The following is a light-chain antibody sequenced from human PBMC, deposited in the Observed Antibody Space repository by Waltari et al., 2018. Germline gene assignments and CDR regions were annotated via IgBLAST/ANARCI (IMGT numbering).Light chain of an antibody. J-gene: IGKJ3*01. V-gene: IGKV3-15*01. CDR2: GAY. CDR3: HQYDDWPHT. CDR1: QRIGAN. Sequence: ETIMTQSPATLPVSPGQRASLSCRASQRIGANLAWYQQKPGQAPRLPIYGAYTRASGVPARFSAVGSGIDFTLTISDLQSEDLGMYYCHQYDDWPHTFGPGTRLDV.